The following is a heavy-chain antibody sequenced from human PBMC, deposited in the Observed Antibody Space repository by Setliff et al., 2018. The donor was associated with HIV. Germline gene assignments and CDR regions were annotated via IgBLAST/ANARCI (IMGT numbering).Heavy chain of an antibody. CDR1: GDSISTGTYY. J-gene: IGHJ4*02. V-gene: IGHV4-39*07. CDR3: ARTTLTIFGVVIPDY. Sequence: KASETLSLTCSVSGDSISTGTYYWGWIRQPPGKGLEWIGSVSYSGSTLYNPSLKSRVTISVDTSKNHFSLNLSSVTAADTAVYYCARTTLTIFGVVIPDYWGQGTLVTVSS. CDR2: VSYSGST. D-gene: IGHD3-3*01.